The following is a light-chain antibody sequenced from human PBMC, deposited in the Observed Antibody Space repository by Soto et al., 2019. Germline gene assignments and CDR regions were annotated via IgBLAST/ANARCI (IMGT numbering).Light chain of an antibody. CDR2: GAS. V-gene: IGKV3-20*01. CDR1: QSVSNRY. CDR3: QQYAGSPMYA. J-gene: IGKJ2*01. Sequence: DIVLTQSPDTLSLSPGDRATLSCRASQSVSNRYLAWYQQQPGQAPRLLIYGASSRATGIPDRFSGSGSGTDFTLTISRLEPEDCAVYYCQQYAGSPMYAFGQCTRLEIK.